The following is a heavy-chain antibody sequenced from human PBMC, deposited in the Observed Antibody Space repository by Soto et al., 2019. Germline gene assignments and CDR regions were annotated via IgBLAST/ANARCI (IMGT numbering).Heavy chain of an antibody. J-gene: IGHJ6*02. CDR3: ARGITGTTPYYYYGMDV. V-gene: IGHV1-2*04. CDR2: INPNSGGT. D-gene: IGHD1-7*01. CDR1: GYTFTGYY. Sequence: ASVKVSCKASGYTFTGYYMHWVRQAPGQGLEWMGWINPNSGGTNYAQKFQGWVTMTRDTSISTAYMELSRLRSDDTAVYYCARGITGTTPYYYYGMDVWGQGTTVTVSS.